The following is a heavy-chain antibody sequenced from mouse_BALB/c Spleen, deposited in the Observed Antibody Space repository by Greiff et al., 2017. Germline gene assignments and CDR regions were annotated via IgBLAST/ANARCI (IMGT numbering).Heavy chain of an antibody. CDR1: GFTFSSYA. J-gene: IGHJ3*01. Sequence: EVQLVESGGGLVKPGGSLKLSCAASGFTFSSYAMSWVRQTPEKRLEWVASISSGGSTYYPDSVKGRFTISRDNARNILYLQMSSLRSEDTAMYYCARGTWFAYWGQGTLVTVSA. V-gene: IGHV5-6-5*01. CDR2: ISSGGST. CDR3: ARGTWFAY.